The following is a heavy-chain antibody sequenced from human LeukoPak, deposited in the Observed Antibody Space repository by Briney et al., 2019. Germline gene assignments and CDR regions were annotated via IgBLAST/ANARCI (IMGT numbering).Heavy chain of an antibody. J-gene: IGHJ4*02. Sequence: SGGSLRLSCVASGFFFSNYDMNWVRQAPGKGLEWVSGLSSSGGSTFYADSVKGRFTISRDNSKNTVYLQMNSLRGEDTAIYYCARGVTVTTDFWGQGILVTVSS. CDR1: GFFFSNYD. CDR3: ARGVTVTTDF. D-gene: IGHD4-17*01. CDR2: LSSSGGST. V-gene: IGHV3-23*01.